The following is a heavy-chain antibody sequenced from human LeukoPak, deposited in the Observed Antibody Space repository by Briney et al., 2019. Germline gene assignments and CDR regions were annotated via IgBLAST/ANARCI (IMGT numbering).Heavy chain of an antibody. Sequence: GESLKISCQASGYSFTSSWIGWARQMPGKDLEWMAIINPGDSDTRYSPSFQGQVTISAGKSISTVYLQWGSLKASDTAMYYCARQPGAGWFDPWGQGTLVTVSS. J-gene: IGHJ5*02. CDR1: GYSFTSSW. CDR3: ARQPGAGWFDP. D-gene: IGHD3-10*01. CDR2: INPGDSDT. V-gene: IGHV5-51*01.